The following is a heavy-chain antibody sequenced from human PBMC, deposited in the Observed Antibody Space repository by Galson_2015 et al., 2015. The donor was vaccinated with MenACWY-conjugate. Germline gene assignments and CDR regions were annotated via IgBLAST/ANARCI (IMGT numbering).Heavy chain of an antibody. Sequence: SETLSLTCTVSGGSVSSTTYYWGWIRQPPGKGLEWIGSIYYSGSTYYNPSLKSRVTISVDTSKNQFSLKLSSVTAADTAVYYCASRTTDLKLEKRGGVDYWGQGTLVTVSS. CDR3: ASRTTDLKLEKRGGVDY. CDR2: IYYSGST. V-gene: IGHV4-39*01. D-gene: IGHD1/OR15-1a*01. CDR1: GGSVSSTTYY. J-gene: IGHJ4*02.